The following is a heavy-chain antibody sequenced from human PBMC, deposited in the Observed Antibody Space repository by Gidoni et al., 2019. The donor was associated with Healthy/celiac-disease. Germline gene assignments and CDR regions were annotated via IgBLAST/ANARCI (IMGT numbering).Heavy chain of an antibody. J-gene: IGHJ4*02. CDR2: IRSKAYGGTT. D-gene: IGHD2-21*02. V-gene: IGHV3-49*03. CDR1: DFTFGDSA. Sequence: EVQLGESGGGLVQTRRSLTLSCTASDFTFGDSAMSLFRQAPGKGLECVGFIRSKAYGGTTEYAASVKGRFTISRDDSKSIAYLQMNSLKTEDTAVYYCTRERGREVVVTAPFDYWGQGTLVTVSS. CDR3: TRERGREVVVTAPFDY.